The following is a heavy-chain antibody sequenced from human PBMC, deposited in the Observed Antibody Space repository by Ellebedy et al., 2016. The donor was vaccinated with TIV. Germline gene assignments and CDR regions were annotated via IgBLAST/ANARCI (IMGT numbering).Heavy chain of an antibody. CDR1: GFTFSSYA. CDR2: VNGGGLVI. Sequence: PGGSLRLSCTASGFTFSSYAMSRVRQAPGKGPEWVAGVNGGGLVIAYADSVKGRFTISRDNSQNTLYLQMNSLRAEDTAIYYCARGRSGTYIHHAFDHWGQGTLVTVSS. D-gene: IGHD2-2*02. V-gene: IGHV3-23*01. CDR3: ARGRSGTYIHHAFDH. J-gene: IGHJ4*02.